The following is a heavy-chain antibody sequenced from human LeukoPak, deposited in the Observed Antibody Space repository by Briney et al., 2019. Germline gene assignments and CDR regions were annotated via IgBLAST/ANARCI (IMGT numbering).Heavy chain of an antibody. V-gene: IGHV3-48*01. J-gene: IGHJ4*02. Sequence: SGGSLRLSCAASGFTFSSYSMNWVRQAPGKGLEWVSYISCSSSTIYYADSVKGRFTISRDNSKNTLYLQMNSLRAEDTAVYYCARVSWLDYGSGSYYNPFDYWGQGTLVTVSS. CDR1: GFTFSSYS. D-gene: IGHD3-10*01. CDR3: ARVSWLDYGSGSYYNPFDY. CDR2: ISCSSSTI.